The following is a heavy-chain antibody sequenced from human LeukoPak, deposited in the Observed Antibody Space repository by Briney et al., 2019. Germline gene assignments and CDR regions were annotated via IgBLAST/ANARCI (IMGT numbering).Heavy chain of an antibody. V-gene: IGHV3-48*03. J-gene: IGHJ4*02. CDR2: ISSSGSTI. CDR1: GFTFSSYE. CDR3: ARDGYYYGSGQPEFDY. Sequence: LSGGSLRLSCAASGFTFSSYEMNWVRQAPGKGLEWVSYISSSGSTIYYADSVKGRFTISRDNAKNSLYLQMNSLRAEDTAVYYCARDGYYYGSGQPEFDYWGQGTLVTVSS. D-gene: IGHD3-10*01.